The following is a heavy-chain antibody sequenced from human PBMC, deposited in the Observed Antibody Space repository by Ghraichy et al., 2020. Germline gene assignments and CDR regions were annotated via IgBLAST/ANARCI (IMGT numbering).Heavy chain of an antibody. J-gene: IGHJ6*03. CDR2: INHSGST. Sequence: SETLSLTCAVYGGSFSGYHWSWIRQPPGKGLEWIGEINHSGSTNYNPSLKSRVTISVDTSKNQFSLKLSSVTAADTAVYYCARGSWEQLVYPDYYYYMDVWGKGTTVTVSS. D-gene: IGHD6-13*01. CDR1: GGSFSGYH. CDR3: ARGSWEQLVYPDYYYYMDV. V-gene: IGHV4-34*01.